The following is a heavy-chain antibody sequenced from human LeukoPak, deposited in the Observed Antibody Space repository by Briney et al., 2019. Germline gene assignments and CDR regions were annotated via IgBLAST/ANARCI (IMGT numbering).Heavy chain of an antibody. V-gene: IGHV1-69*06. D-gene: IGHD3-22*01. Sequence: GASVKVSCKASGYTFTGYYMHWVRQAPGQGLEWMGGIIPIFDTTNYAQNFQGRVTITADKSTNTAYMELSSLRSEDTAVYYCARGCRSGYLHYYYYMDVWGKGTTVTVSS. J-gene: IGHJ6*03. CDR3: ARGCRSGYLHYYYYMDV. CDR1: GYTFTGYY. CDR2: IIPIFDTT.